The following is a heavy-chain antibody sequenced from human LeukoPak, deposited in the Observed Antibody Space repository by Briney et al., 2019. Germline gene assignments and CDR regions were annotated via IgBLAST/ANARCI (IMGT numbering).Heavy chain of an antibody. J-gene: IGHJ4*02. CDR2: ISSSGSTI. D-gene: IGHD3-10*01. CDR3: ASKKESGSYYNGGFDY. CDR1: GFTFSSYE. Sequence: GGSLRLSCAASGFTFSSYEMNWVRQAPGKGLEWVSYISSSGSTIYYADSVKGRFTISRDNAKNSLYLQMNSLRAEDTAVYYCASKKESGSYYNGGFDYCGQGTLVTVSS. V-gene: IGHV3-48*03.